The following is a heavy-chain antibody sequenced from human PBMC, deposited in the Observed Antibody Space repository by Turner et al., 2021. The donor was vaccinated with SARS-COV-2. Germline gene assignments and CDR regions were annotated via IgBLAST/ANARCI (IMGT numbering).Heavy chain of an antibody. J-gene: IGHJ6*02. CDR1: GGSISSYY. D-gene: IGHD6-6*01. V-gene: IGHV4-4*07. CDR3: ARDRVQLGPVGMDV. CDR2: IYTSGST. Sequence: QVQLQESGPGLVKLSETLSLTCTVSGGSISSYYWSWIRQPAGKGLEWIGRIYTSGSTNYNPSLKSRVTMSVDTSKNQFSLKLSSVTAADTAVYYCARDRVQLGPVGMDVWGQGTTVTVSS.